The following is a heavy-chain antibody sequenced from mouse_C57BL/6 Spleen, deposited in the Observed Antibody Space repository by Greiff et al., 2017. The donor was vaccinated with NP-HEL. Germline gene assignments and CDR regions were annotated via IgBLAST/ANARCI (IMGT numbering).Heavy chain of an antibody. D-gene: IGHD1-1*01. Sequence: QVQLQQPGAELVRPGTSVKLSCKASGYTFTSYWMHWVKQRPGQGLEWIGVIDPSDSYTNYNQKFKGKATLTVDTSSSTAYMQLSSLTSEDSAVYYCARSSGSSSYAMDYWGQGTSVTVSS. CDR3: ARSSGSSSYAMDY. V-gene: IGHV1-59*01. J-gene: IGHJ4*01. CDR2: IDPSDSYT. CDR1: GYTFTSYW.